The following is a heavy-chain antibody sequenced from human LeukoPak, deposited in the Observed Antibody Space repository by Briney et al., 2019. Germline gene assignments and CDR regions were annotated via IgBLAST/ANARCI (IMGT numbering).Heavy chain of an antibody. J-gene: IGHJ6*03. CDR3: ARGGGSYYRAYYYYYYRDV. V-gene: IGHV1-8*01. CDR2: MNPNSGNT. Sequence: ASVKVSCKASGYTFTSYDINWARQATGQGLEWMGWMNPNSGNTGYAQKFQGRVTMTRNTSISTAYMELSSLRSEDTAVYYCARGGGSYYRAYYYYYYRDVWGKGTTVTVSS. CDR1: GYTFTSYD. D-gene: IGHD1-26*01.